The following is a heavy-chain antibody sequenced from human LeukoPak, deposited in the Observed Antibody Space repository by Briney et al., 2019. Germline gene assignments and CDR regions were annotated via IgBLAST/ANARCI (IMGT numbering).Heavy chain of an antibody. CDR2: INSDGSST. D-gene: IGHD3-3*01. CDR1: GFTFSIYW. J-gene: IGHJ4*02. V-gene: IGHV3-74*01. Sequence: PGGSLRLSCAASGFTFSIYWMHWVRQAPGEGLVWVSRINSDGSSTNYADSVKGRFTISRDNAKNTLYLQMNSLRAEDTAVYYCARDVVDITPYWGQGTLVTVSS. CDR3: ARDVVDITPY.